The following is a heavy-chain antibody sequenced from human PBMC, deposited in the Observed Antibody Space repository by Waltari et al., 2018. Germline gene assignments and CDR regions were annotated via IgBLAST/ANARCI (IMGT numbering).Heavy chain of an antibody. CDR2: IYWNDDK. Sequence: QITLKESGPTLVKPTQTLTLTCTFSGFSLSTSGVGVGWIRQPPGEALEWLALIYWNDDKRYSPSLKSRLTITKDTSKNQVVLTMTNMDPVDTATYYCAHRRYGSGSYLPYFDYWGQGTLVTVSS. V-gene: IGHV2-5*01. CDR1: GFSLSTSGVG. CDR3: AHRRYGSGSYLPYFDY. D-gene: IGHD3-10*01. J-gene: IGHJ4*02.